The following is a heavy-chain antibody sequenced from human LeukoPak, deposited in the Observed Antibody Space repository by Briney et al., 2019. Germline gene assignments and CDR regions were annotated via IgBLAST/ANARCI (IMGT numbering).Heavy chain of an antibody. V-gene: IGHV2-5*02. Sequence: SDPTLVKPTQTLTLTCTFSGFSLSTSGVGVGWIRQPPGEALEWLALIYWDDDKRYSPSLKSRLTITKDTSKNQVVLTMTNMDPVDTATYYCAHRWVGSSWYWVYFDYWGQGTLVTVSS. CDR2: IYWDDDK. J-gene: IGHJ4*02. CDR1: GFSLSTSGVG. CDR3: AHRWVGSSWYWVYFDY. D-gene: IGHD6-13*01.